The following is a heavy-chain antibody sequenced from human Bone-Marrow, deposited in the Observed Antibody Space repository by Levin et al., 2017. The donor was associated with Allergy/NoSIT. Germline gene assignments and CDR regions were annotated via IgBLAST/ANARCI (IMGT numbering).Heavy chain of an antibody. CDR3: AREDRTRLGGDEHFDY. CDR1: GLTLSGSA. J-gene: IGHJ4*02. V-gene: IGHV3-30-3*01. D-gene: IGHD2-21*02. CDR2: LSYDGSIN. Sequence: GGSLRLSCAASGLTLSGSAMHWVRQAPGKGLEWVAVLSYDGSINHYGDSVQGRFTIFRDNSKNTLYLQMNNLRGEDTAVYYCAREDRTRLGGDEHFDYWGQGTLVTVSS.